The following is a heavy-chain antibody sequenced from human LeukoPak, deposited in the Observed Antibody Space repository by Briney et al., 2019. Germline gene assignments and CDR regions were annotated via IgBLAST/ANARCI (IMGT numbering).Heavy chain of an antibody. J-gene: IGHJ5*02. CDR2: IEASGGAT. D-gene: IGHD6-19*01. CDR3: ESGSGWYGWFAP. V-gene: IGHV3-23*01. CDR1: GFTFSGYA. Sequence: GESLRLSCAASGFTFSGYAMYWVRQAPGKGLEWVSSIEASGGATYYADSVKGRFTISRDNSKYTFYLQMNSLRAEDTALYAKESGSGWYGWFAPWGQGTLVTVSS.